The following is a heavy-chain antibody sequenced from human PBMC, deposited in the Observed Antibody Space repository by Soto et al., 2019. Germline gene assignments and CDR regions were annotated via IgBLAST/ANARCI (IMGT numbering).Heavy chain of an antibody. CDR1: GYSFTSYW. D-gene: IGHD3-3*01. CDR3: ARLAVFGVVISPYYYYGMDV. J-gene: IGHJ6*02. V-gene: IGHV5-51*01. Sequence: GESLKISCKGSGYSFTSYWIGWVRQVPGKGLEWMGIIYPGDSDTRYSPSFQGQVTISADKSISTAYLQWSSLKASDTAMYYCARLAVFGVVISPYYYYGMDVWGQGTTVTVSS. CDR2: IYPGDSDT.